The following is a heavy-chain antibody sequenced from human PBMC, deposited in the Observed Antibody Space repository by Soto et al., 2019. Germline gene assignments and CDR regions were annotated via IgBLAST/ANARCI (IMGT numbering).Heavy chain of an antibody. CDR3: ARDHITIFGVVIGAFDI. V-gene: IGHV1-46*01. D-gene: IGHD3-3*01. CDR2: INPSGGST. J-gene: IGHJ3*02. Sequence: ASVKVSCKSSGYTFSSYYMHWVRQAPGQGLEWMGIINPSGGSTTYAQKFQGRVTMTRDTSTSTVYMELSSLRSEDTAVYYCARDHITIFGVVIGAFDIWGQGTMVTVSS. CDR1: GYTFSSYY.